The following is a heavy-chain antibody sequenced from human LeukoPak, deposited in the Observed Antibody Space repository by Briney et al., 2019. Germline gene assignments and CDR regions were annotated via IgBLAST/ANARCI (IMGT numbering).Heavy chain of an antibody. CDR1: GYTFTGYY. J-gene: IGHJ4*02. V-gene: IGHV1-8*02. CDR2: MNPNSGNT. D-gene: IGHD6-19*01. CDR3: ARGSPMSGYSSGWYTPSGY. Sequence: GASVKVSCKASGYTFTGYYMHWVRQAPGQGLEWMGWMNPNSGNTGYAQKFQGRVTMTRNTSISTAYMELSSLRSEDTAVYYCARGSPMSGYSSGWYTPSGYWGQGTLVTVSS.